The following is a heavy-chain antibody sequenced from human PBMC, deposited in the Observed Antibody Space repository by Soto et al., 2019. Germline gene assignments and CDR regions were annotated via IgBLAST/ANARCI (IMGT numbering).Heavy chain of an antibody. D-gene: IGHD6-13*01. CDR1: GGSISSGGYY. V-gene: IGHV4-31*02. Sequence: PSETLSLTXTVSGGSISSGGYYWSWIRQHPGKGLEWIGYIYYSGSTYYNPSLKSRVTISVDTSKNQFSLKLSSVTAADTAMYYCARVAFSSPRVGYYYYYGMDVWGQGTTVTVSS. CDR3: ARVAFSSPRVGYYYYYGMDV. CDR2: IYYSGST. J-gene: IGHJ6*02.